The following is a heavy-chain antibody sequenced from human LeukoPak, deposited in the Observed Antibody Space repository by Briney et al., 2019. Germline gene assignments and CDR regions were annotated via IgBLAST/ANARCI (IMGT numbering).Heavy chain of an antibody. Sequence: SETLSLTCTLSGASIRTSTYYWGWLRQPPGKGLEWIGSVYSSGSPYYNPSFKSRLTISVDASKNQISLRLRSVTASDTAVYYCATNKTMMTAAGMFDPWGPGTLVTVSS. V-gene: IGHV4-39*01. CDR1: GASIRTSTYY. D-gene: IGHD3-22*01. CDR2: VYSSGSP. J-gene: IGHJ5*02. CDR3: ATNKTMMTAAGMFDP.